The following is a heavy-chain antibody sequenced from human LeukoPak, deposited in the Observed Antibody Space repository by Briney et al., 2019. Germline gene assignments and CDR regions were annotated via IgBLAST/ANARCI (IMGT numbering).Heavy chain of an antibody. J-gene: IGHJ4*02. V-gene: IGHV3-20*04. Sequence: PGGSLRLPCAASGFTFDPYGMSWGRQAPGKGLEGCSGIILMGGSTGYADSVKGRFTISRDNAKNSLYLQMNSLRAEDTALYYCARGPPSPHYYGSGSYLNPFDYWGQGTLVTVSS. CDR1: GFTFDPYG. CDR2: IILMGGST. D-gene: IGHD3-10*01. CDR3: ARGPPSPHYYGSGSYLNPFDY.